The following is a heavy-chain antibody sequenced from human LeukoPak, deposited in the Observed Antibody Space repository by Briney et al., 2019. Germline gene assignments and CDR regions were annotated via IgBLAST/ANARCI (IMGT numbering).Heavy chain of an antibody. Sequence: PGGSLRLSCAASGFTFSDYYMSWIRQAPGKGLEWVSYISSSGSTIYYADSVKGRFTISRDNAKNSLYLQMNSLRAEDTAVYYCARDMSYYDSSGYFYGPPDAFDIWGQGTMVTVSS. CDR3: ARDMSYYDSSGYFYGPPDAFDI. D-gene: IGHD3-22*01. J-gene: IGHJ3*02. CDR1: GFTFSDYY. V-gene: IGHV3-11*01. CDR2: ISSSGSTI.